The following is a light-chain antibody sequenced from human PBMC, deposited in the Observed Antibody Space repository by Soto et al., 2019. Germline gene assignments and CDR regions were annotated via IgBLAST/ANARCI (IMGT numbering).Light chain of an antibody. CDR1: QTVSSN. V-gene: IGKV3-15*01. Sequence: EIVMTQSPATLSVSPGERATLSCRASQTVSSNLAWYQQKPGQAPRLLIHGASTRATGVPARFSGSGSGTEFTLTLTSLQSEAFAVYYCQQYHNWPPQYTFGQGTKLQIK. J-gene: IGKJ2*01. CDR3: QQYHNWPPQYT. CDR2: GAS.